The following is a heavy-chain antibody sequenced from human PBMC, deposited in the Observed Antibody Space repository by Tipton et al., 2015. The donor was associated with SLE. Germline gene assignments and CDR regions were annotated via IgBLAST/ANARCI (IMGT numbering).Heavy chain of an antibody. J-gene: IGHJ4*02. CDR2: IYSGGST. CDR3: ARDYYDSSGYLDY. D-gene: IGHD3-22*01. CDR1: GFTVSSNY. Sequence: SLRLSCAASGFTVSSNYMSWVRQAPGKGLEWVSVIYSGGSTYYADSVKGRFTISRDNSKNTLYLQMNSLRAEDTAVYYCARDYYDSSGYLDYWGQGTLVTVSS. V-gene: IGHV3-66*01.